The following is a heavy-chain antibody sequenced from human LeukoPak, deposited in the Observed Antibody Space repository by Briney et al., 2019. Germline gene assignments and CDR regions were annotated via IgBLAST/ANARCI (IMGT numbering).Heavy chain of an antibody. J-gene: IGHJ4*02. Sequence: GASVKVSCKASGYTFTSYDINWVRQATGQGLEWMGWMNPNSGNTGYAQKFQGRVTITRNTSISTAYMELSSLRSEDTAVYYCAKDRGYQVTTASFDYWGQGTLVTVSS. D-gene: IGHD4-17*01. CDR2: MNPNSGNT. CDR1: GYTFTSYD. CDR3: AKDRGYQVTTASFDY. V-gene: IGHV1-8*03.